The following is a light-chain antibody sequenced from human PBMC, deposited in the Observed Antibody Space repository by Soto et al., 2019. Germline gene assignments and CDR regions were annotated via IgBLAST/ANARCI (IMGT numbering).Light chain of an antibody. V-gene: IGKV3-15*01. CDR3: QHYKNRPLA. CDR2: GAS. Sequence: EVVMTQSPATLSVSPGERATLSCSASQRVSSDLACYQHKPGQAPRLLIYGASSRATGIPVRFSGSGSGTEFTLTISSLQSEDVAVYYCQHYKNRPLAFGGGTKVEIK. J-gene: IGKJ4*01. CDR1: QRVSSD.